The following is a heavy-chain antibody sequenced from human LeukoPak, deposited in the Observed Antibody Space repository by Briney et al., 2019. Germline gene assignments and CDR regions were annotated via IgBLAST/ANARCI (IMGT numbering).Heavy chain of an antibody. Sequence: SETLSHTCTVSGGSLTSYYWSFIRQPAGKGLEWIGRIHTSGTTYYNPSLRSRVTMSVDTSKNQFSLRLTSVTAADTAVYYCARGDFYDGGGRNWFDPWGQGTLVTVSS. D-gene: IGHD3-16*01. CDR2: IHTSGTT. CDR1: GGSLTSYY. J-gene: IGHJ5*02. V-gene: IGHV4-4*07. CDR3: ARGDFYDGGGRNWFDP.